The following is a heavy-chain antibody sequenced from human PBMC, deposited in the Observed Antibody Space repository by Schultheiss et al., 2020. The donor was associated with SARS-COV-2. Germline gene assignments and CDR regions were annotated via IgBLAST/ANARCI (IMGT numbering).Heavy chain of an antibody. CDR1: GYSFTSYW. Sequence: GGSLRLSCKGSGYSFTSYWIGWVRQMPGKGLEWMGIIYPGDSDTRYSPSFQGQVTISADKSISTAYLQWSSLKASDTAMYYCARSRSEHIVVVPAAIGFFDYWGQGTLVTVSS. CDR2: IYPGDSDT. V-gene: IGHV5-51*01. J-gene: IGHJ4*02. CDR3: ARSRSEHIVVVPAAIGFFDY. D-gene: IGHD2-2*02.